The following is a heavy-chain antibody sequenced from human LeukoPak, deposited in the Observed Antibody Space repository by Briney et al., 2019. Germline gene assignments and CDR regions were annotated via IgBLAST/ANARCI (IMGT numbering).Heavy chain of an antibody. Sequence: GGSLRLSCAASGFTFSSYSMNWVRQAPGKGLEWVSSISSSSYIYYADSVKGRFTISRDNAKNSLYLQMNSLRAEDTAVYYCARASLYYDSSGYYYSPFDYWGQGTLVTVSS. CDR1: GFTFSSYS. D-gene: IGHD3-22*01. CDR2: ISSSSYI. V-gene: IGHV3-21*01. J-gene: IGHJ4*02. CDR3: ARASLYYDSSGYYYSPFDY.